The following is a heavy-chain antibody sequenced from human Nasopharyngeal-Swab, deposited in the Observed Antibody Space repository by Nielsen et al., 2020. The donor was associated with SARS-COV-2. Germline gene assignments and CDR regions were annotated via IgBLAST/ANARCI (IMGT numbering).Heavy chain of an antibody. CDR3: ARDSDYGGNELTN. D-gene: IGHD4-23*01. CDR2: INTDGSDT. J-gene: IGHJ4*02. Sequence: VRQAPGKGPEWVSRINTDGSDTTYADFVKGRFSISRDNAKNSLYLQMNSLRAEDTAVYYCARDSDYGGNELTNWGQGTLVTVSS. V-gene: IGHV3-74*03.